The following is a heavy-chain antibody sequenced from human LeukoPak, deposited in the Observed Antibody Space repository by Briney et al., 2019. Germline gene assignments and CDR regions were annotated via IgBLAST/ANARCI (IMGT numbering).Heavy chain of an antibody. CDR1: GYTFTSYG. CDR2: MNPNSGNT. D-gene: IGHD6-13*01. V-gene: IGHV1-8*02. Sequence: ASVKVSCKASGYTFTSYGISWVRQATGQGLEWMGWMNPNSGNTGYAPKFQGRVTMTKNTSINTAYMELSSLISDDTAVYYCARGQGSHGQQLGDYWGQGTLVTVSS. J-gene: IGHJ4*02. CDR3: ARGQGSHGQQLGDY.